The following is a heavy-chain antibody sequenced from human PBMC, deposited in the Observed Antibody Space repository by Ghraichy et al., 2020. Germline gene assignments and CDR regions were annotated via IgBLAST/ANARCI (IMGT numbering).Heavy chain of an antibody. CDR1: GGSISSYY. CDR2: IYYSGST. Sequence: SETLSLTCTVSGGSISSYYWSWIRQPPGKGLEWIGYIYYSGSTNYNPSLKSRVTISVDTSKNQFSLKLSSVTAADTAVYYCAIQWRGNWFDPWGQGTLVTVSS. J-gene: IGHJ5*02. D-gene: IGHD2-8*01. V-gene: IGHV4-59*01. CDR3: AIQWRGNWFDP.